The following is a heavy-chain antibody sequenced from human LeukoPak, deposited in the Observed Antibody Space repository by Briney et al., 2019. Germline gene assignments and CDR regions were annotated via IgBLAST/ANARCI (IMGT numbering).Heavy chain of an antibody. Sequence: ASVKVSCKASGYRFTDYDINWVRLASGQGLEWMGWMNGGSGNTGYAQRFQGRVTMTRSTPISTSFMELRSLTFEDSAMYFCVRGRRATKGGYNLDYWGQGTLVTVSS. J-gene: IGHJ4*02. CDR2: MNGGSGNT. CDR3: VRGRRATKGGYNLDY. D-gene: IGHD5-24*01. CDR1: GYRFTDYD. V-gene: IGHV1-8*02.